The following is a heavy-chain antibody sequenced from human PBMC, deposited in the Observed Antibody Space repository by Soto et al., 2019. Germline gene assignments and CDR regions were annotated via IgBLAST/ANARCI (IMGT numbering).Heavy chain of an antibody. D-gene: IGHD3-22*01. V-gene: IGHV1-69*13. J-gene: IGHJ4*02. Sequence: ASVKVSCKASGGTFSSYAISWVRQAPGQGLEWKGGIIPIFGTANYAQKFQGRVTITADESTSTAYMELSSLRSEDTAVYYCARVNYYDSSGYYELDYWGQGTLVTVSS. CDR1: GGTFSSYA. CDR3: ARVNYYDSSGYYELDY. CDR2: IIPIFGTA.